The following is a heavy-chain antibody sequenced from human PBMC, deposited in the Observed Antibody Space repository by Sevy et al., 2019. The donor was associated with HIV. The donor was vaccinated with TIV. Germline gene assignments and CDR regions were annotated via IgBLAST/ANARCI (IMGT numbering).Heavy chain of an antibody. CDR1: GFTFGDYA. Sequence: GGSLRLSCTASGFTFGDYAMSWVRQAPGKGLEWVGFIRSKAYGGTTEYAASVKGRFTISRDDSKSIAYLQMNSLKTEDTAVYYCNVGVPAANDAFDIWGQGTMVTVS. V-gene: IGHV3-49*04. CDR2: IRSKAYGGTT. D-gene: IGHD2-2*01. J-gene: IGHJ3*02. CDR3: NVGVPAANDAFDI.